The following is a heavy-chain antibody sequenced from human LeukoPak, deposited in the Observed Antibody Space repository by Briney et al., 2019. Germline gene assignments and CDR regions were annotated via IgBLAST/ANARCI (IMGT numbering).Heavy chain of an antibody. CDR2: MNWNAGSR. CDR1: GFTFSSYA. CDR3: ARVTSGYDGLDY. Sequence: GGSLRLSCAASGFTFSSYAMSWVRQAPGKGLEWVSSMNWNAGSRGYADSVKGRFTISRDNAKNSLYLQMNSLRAEDTALYHCARVTSGYDGLDYWGQGTLVTVSS. V-gene: IGHV3-20*01. D-gene: IGHD5-12*01. J-gene: IGHJ4*02.